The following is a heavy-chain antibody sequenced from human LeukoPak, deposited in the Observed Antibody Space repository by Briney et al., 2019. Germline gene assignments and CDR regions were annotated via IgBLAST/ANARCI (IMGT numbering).Heavy chain of an antibody. Sequence: PRGSLKLSCAASGFIFTSYSMNWVRQAPGKGLEWISYISSSSSTIYYADSVRGRFTISRDNAKNTLHLQMKSLRAEDTAVYYCAKDFVVVPGLVNYFDYWGQGTLVTVSS. J-gene: IGHJ4*02. CDR3: AKDFVVVPGLVNYFDY. D-gene: IGHD2-2*01. CDR1: GFIFTSYS. V-gene: IGHV3-48*01. CDR2: ISSSSSTI.